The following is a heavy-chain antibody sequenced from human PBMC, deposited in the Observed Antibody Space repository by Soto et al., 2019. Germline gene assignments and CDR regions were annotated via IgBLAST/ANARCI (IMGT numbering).Heavy chain of an antibody. CDR1: GSTFTAIT. D-gene: IGHD3-10*02. V-gene: IGHV1-3*01. CDR3: ARDYVKLGMDV. Sequence: QVPFVQSEAEVKEPGASVKVSCKASGSTFTAITLHWVRQAPGQRLEWMGCIHAGSDNTEYSQKFQDRLTITRDTSASIVYMELSSLRSEDTALYYCARDYVKLGMDVWGQGTTVTVSS. J-gene: IGHJ6*02. CDR2: IHAGSDNT.